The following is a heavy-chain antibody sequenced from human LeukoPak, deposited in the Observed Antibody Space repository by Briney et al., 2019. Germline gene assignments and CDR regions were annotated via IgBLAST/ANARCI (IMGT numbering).Heavy chain of an antibody. CDR1: GGTFSSYA. CDR2: IIPIFGTA. V-gene: IGHV1-69*13. Sequence: SVKVSCKASGGTFSSYAISWVRQAPGQGLEWMGGIIPIFGTANYAQKFQGRVTITADESTSTAYMELSGLRSEDTAVYYCARDPYGSGSYYNYWFDPWGQGTLVTVSS. J-gene: IGHJ5*02. D-gene: IGHD3-10*01. CDR3: ARDPYGSGSYYNYWFDP.